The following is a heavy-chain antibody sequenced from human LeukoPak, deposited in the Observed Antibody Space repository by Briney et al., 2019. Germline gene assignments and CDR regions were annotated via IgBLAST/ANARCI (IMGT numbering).Heavy chain of an antibody. CDR2: IYTSGST. CDR3: AREETIYDILTGYLNWFDP. D-gene: IGHD3-9*01. Sequence: SETLSLTCTVSGGSISSYYWSWIRQPAGKGLEWIGRIYTSGSTNYNPSLKSRVTMSVDTSKNQFSLMLSSVTAADSAVYYCAREETIYDILTGYLNWFDPWGQGTLVTVSS. CDR1: GGSISSYY. J-gene: IGHJ5*02. V-gene: IGHV4-4*07.